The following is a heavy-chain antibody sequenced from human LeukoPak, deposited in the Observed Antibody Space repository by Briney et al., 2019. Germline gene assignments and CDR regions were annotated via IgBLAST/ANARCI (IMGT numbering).Heavy chain of an antibody. V-gene: IGHV3-21*01. Sequence: GGSLRLSCAASGFTFSVYTMNWVRQAPGKGLEWVSSISSSSSYIYYADSVKGRFTISRDNAKNSLYLQMNSLRAEDTAVYYCARGGVGATTDYWGQGTLVTVSS. CDR1: GFTFSVYT. D-gene: IGHD1-26*01. CDR3: ARGGVGATTDY. CDR2: ISSSSSYI. J-gene: IGHJ4*02.